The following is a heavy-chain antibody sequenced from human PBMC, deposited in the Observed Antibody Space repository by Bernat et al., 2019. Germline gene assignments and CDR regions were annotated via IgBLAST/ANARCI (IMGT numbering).Heavy chain of an antibody. CDR1: GFTFSSYE. J-gene: IGHJ4*02. Sequence: EVQLVESGGGLVQPGGSLRLSCAASGFTFSSYEMNWVRQAPGKGLEWASYICSSGSTIYYADYVKGRFTISRDNTKNSMYLQMNSLRGEDTAVYYCARVEYSSSWYAFDYWGQGTLVTVSS. CDR3: ARVEYSSSWYAFDY. CDR2: ICSSGSTI. D-gene: IGHD6-13*01. V-gene: IGHV3-48*03.